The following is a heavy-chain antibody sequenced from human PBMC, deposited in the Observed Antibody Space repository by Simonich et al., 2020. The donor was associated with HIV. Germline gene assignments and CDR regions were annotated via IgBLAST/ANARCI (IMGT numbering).Heavy chain of an antibody. CDR1: GFTFSSYA. CDR2: IRGSGVST. D-gene: IGHD3-3*01. CDR3: AKDRYYNFWSGYYDY. J-gene: IGHJ4*02. Sequence: EVQLLESGGGLVQPGGSLRLSCAASGFTFSSYAMSWVRQAPGKGLRWVSAIRGSGVSTYYADSVKGRFTISRDNSKNTLYLQMNSLRAEDTAVYYCAKDRYYNFWSGYYDYWGQGTLVTVSS. V-gene: IGHV3-23*01.